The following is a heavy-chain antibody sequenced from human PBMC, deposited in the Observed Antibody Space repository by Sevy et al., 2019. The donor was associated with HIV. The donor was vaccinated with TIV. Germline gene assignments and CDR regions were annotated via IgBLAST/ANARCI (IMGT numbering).Heavy chain of an antibody. J-gene: IGHJ4*02. CDR3: TRGPSGFSGSDLAY. CDR2: INPNSGGT. CDR1: GYTFTGYY. Sequence: ASVKVSCKASGYTFTGYYMHWVRQAPGLGLEWMGWINPNSGGTKYAQKFQGRVNMTRDTSISTAYMELRRLKSDDTAVYYCTRGPSGFSGSDLAYWGQGTLVTVSS. D-gene: IGHD3-22*01. V-gene: IGHV1-2*02.